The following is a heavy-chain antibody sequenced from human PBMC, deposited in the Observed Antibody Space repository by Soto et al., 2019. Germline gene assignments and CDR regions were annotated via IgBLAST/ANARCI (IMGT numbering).Heavy chain of an antibody. D-gene: IGHD3-3*01. CDR2: IYYSGST. CDR3: ARLLDYDFWSGDAFDV. V-gene: IGHV4-39*01. CDR1: GGSISSSSHY. Sequence: SETLSLTCTVSGGSISSSSHYWAWIRQPPGKGLEWIGTIYYSGSTHYNPSLKSRVTISVDTSRNQFSLRLSSVTAADSAVYYCARLLDYDFWSGDAFDVWGQGTMVTVSS. J-gene: IGHJ3*01.